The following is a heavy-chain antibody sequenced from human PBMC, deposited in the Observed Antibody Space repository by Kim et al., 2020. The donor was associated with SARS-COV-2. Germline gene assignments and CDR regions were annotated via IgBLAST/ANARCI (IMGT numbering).Heavy chain of an antibody. CDR2: INVYNGNT. V-gene: IGHV1-3*01. J-gene: IGHJ6*02. Sequence: ASVKVSCKASGYTFTSYAMHWVRQAPGQRLEWMGWINVYNGNTKYSQKFQGIVTITRDTSATSAYMELSSLRSEDTAVYYCAGGYCSGHGCPHSYAMHVWGQGTTVTVPS. D-gene: IGHD2-15*01. CDR1: GYTFTSYA. CDR3: AGGYCSGHGCPHSYAMHV.